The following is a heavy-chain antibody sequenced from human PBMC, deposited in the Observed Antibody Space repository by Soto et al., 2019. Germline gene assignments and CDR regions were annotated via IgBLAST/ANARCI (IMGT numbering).Heavy chain of an antibody. D-gene: IGHD2-2*01. V-gene: IGHV3-48*01. CDR1: GFTFSSYS. CDR2: ISSSSSTI. Sequence: PGGSLRLSCAASGFTFSSYSMNWVRQAPGKGLEWVSYISSSSSTIYYADSVKGRFTISRDNAKNSLYLQMNSLRAEDTAVYYCARAVVVPVAMQNRIDYYYYMDVWGKGTTVTVSS. J-gene: IGHJ6*03. CDR3: ARAVVVPVAMQNRIDYYYYMDV.